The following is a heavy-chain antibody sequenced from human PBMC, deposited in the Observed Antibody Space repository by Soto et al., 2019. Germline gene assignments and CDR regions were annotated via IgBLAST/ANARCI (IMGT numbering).Heavy chain of an antibody. J-gene: IGHJ4*02. CDR3: ARSLFTSSWFAGD. CDR1: GSSTSSGYY. D-gene: IGHD6-13*01. V-gene: IGHV4-38-2*01. CDR2: IYHSGTT. Sequence: PSETLSLTCGVSGSSTSSGYYWGWFRQPPGKGLEWIGSIYHSGTTYYNPSLESRVTISLDTSENGLSLKLTSVTAADTAVYFCARSLFTSSWFAGDWGQGSLVTVSS.